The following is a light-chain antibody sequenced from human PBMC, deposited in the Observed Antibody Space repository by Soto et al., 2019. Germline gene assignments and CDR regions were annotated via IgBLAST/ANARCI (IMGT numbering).Light chain of an antibody. CDR1: QSVLYSSNNKNY. J-gene: IGKJ1*01. Sequence: DIVMTQSPDSLAVSLGERATINCKCSQSVLYSSNNKNYLAWYQQKPGQPPKLLIYWASTRESGVPDRFSGSGSGTDFTLTISSLQAEDVAVYYCQQYHTTPWTFGQGTKVEIK. CDR3: QQYHTTPWT. V-gene: IGKV4-1*01. CDR2: WAS.